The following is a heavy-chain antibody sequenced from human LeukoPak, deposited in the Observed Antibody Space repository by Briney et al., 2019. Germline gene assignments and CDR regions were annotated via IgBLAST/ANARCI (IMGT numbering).Heavy chain of an antibody. Sequence: PGGSLRPSCAASGFTFSDYYMSWIRQAPGKGLEWVSYISSSGSTIYYADSVKGRFTISRDNAKNSLYLQMNSLRAEDTAVYYCARDWDCSSTSCLLGVDAFDIWGQGTMVTVSS. D-gene: IGHD2-2*01. J-gene: IGHJ3*02. CDR2: ISSSGSTI. CDR1: GFTFSDYY. CDR3: ARDWDCSSTSCLLGVDAFDI. V-gene: IGHV3-11*01.